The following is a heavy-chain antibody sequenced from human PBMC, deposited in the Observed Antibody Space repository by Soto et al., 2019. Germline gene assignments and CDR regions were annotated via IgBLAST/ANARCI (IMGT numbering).Heavy chain of an antibody. CDR3: VREEAASAGTKWFDP. CDR1: GFTFDNYG. CDR2: LNWNGDRT. Sequence: EAQLVESGGGVVRPGGSLRLSCAASGFTFDNYGMSWVRQAPGKGLEWVAGLNWNGDRTGYADSLKGRFAISRDNAKNSLYLQMSSLRAEDTAFYFCVREEAASAGTKWFDPWGQGTLVTVSS. J-gene: IGHJ5*02. D-gene: IGHD6-13*01. V-gene: IGHV3-20*04.